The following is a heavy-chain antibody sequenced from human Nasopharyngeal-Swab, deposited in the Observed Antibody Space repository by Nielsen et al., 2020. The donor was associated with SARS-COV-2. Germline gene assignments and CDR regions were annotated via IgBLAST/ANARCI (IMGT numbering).Heavy chain of an antibody. Sequence: GGSLRLSCAASGCTFSSYSMNWVRQAPGKGLEWVSYISSSSSSTIYYADSVKGRFTISRDNAKNSLYLQMNSLRDEDTAVYYCARDLHSSGYYYVPGHAFDIWGQGTMVTVSS. CDR2: ISSSSSSTI. J-gene: IGHJ3*02. D-gene: IGHD3-22*01. V-gene: IGHV3-48*02. CDR3: ARDLHSSGYYYVPGHAFDI. CDR1: GCTFSSYS.